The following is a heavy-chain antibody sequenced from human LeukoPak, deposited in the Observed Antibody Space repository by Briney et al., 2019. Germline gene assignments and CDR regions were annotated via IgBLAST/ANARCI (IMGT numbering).Heavy chain of an antibody. Sequence: GGSLRLSCAASGFTFSSYGMHWVRQAPGKGLEWVSVIYSGGSTYYADSVKGRFTISRDNSKNTLYLQMNSLRAEDTAVYYCAREPRLSTVKGRAYFDYWGQGTLVTVSS. J-gene: IGHJ4*02. D-gene: IGHD4-17*01. V-gene: IGHV3-53*01. CDR1: GFTFSSYG. CDR2: IYSGGST. CDR3: AREPRLSTVKGRAYFDY.